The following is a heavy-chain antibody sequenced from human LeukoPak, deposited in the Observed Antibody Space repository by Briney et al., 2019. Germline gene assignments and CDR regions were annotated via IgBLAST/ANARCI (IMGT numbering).Heavy chain of an antibody. CDR1: GYSFTSYW. CDR3: AQSSSSSGFDY. Sequence: GESPKISCKGSGYSFTSYWIVWVRQMPGKGLEWMGIIYPGDSDTRYSPSFQGQVTISADKSISTAYLQWSSLKASDTAMYYCAQSSSSSGFDYWGQGTLVTVSS. J-gene: IGHJ4*02. V-gene: IGHV5-51*01. D-gene: IGHD6-13*01. CDR2: IYPGDSDT.